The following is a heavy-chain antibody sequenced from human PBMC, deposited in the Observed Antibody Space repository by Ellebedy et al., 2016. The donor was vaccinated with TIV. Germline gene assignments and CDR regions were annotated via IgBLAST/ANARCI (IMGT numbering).Heavy chain of an antibody. CDR3: VRIHYYDTRDAFDI. D-gene: IGHD3-22*01. J-gene: IGHJ3*02. CDR2: IDWDDDK. CDR1: GFSLSTSGMR. Sequence: SGPTLVKPTQTLTLTCTFSGFSLSTSGMRVSWIRQPPGKALEWLARIDWDDDKFYSTSLKTRLTISKDTSKNQVVLTMTNMDPVDTATYYCVRIHYYDTRDAFDIWGQGTMVTVSS. V-gene: IGHV2-70*04.